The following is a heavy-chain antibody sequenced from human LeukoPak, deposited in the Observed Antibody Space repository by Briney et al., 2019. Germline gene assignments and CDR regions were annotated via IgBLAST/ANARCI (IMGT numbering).Heavy chain of an antibody. CDR2: LSRGGSTT. V-gene: IGHV3-23*01. CDR3: AKEQRIRHCSEGVCMEGYYFDY. Sequence: GGSLRLSCTGSGFNFNVFAMNWVRQGPGQGLEWVSGLSRGGSTTNYADSVKGRFTISRDKSKNMVFLQMNSLRPEDTAVYYCAKEQRIRHCSEGVCMEGYYFDYWGQGTLVTVSS. D-gene: IGHD2-8*01. CDR1: GFNFNVFA. J-gene: IGHJ4*02.